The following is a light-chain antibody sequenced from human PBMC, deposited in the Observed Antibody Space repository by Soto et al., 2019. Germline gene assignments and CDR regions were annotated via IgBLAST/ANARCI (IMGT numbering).Light chain of an antibody. CDR1: QSIGSN. J-gene: IGKJ4*01. V-gene: IGKV3-15*01. CDR2: AAS. Sequence: EIVMTQSPATLSVSPGERATLSCRASQSIGSNLAWYLQKPGQAPTLLIYAASTRATGFPARFSGSGSGTEFTLSISTLQSEDFANYYCQQYDTWPLTFGGGTKVEI. CDR3: QQYDTWPLT.